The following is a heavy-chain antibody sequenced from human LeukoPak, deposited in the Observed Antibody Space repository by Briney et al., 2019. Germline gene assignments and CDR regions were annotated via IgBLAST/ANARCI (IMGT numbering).Heavy chain of an antibody. CDR2: IIPIFGTA. CDR1: GGTFSSYA. J-gene: IGHJ4*02. Sequence: PWASVKVSCKASGGTFSSYAISWVRQAPGQGLEWMGGIIPIFGTANYAQEFQGRVTITADESTSTAYMELSSLRSEDTAVYYCARGPEGYSSSWYYTDYWGQGTLVTVSS. V-gene: IGHV1-69*13. D-gene: IGHD6-13*01. CDR3: ARGPEGYSSSWYYTDY.